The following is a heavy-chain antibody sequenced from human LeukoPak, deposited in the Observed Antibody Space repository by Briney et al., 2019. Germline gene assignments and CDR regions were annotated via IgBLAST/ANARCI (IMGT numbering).Heavy chain of an antibody. D-gene: IGHD4-17*01. CDR3: ARARFETTVTALIRKKNYYYYYMDV. Sequence: GGSLRLSCAASGFTFDDYAMHWVRQAPGKGLEWVSYISGWSSTTYYADSVKGRFTISRDNARNSLYLQMNSLRVEDTAVYYCARARFETTVTALIRKKNYYYYYMDVWGKGTTVTVSS. J-gene: IGHJ6*03. CDR2: ISGWSSTT. V-gene: IGHV3-48*04. CDR1: GFTFDDYA.